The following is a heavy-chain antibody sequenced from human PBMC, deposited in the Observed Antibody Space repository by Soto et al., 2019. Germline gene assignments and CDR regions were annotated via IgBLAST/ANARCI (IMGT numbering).Heavy chain of an antibody. D-gene: IGHD3-22*01. CDR2: LIPIYSTP. CDR3: AGNYYHNSGRTPPFDP. Sequence: SVKVSCKASGGTFGSYAISWVRQAPGQGLEWMGGLIPIYSTPTYGQDFQGRVTMTADESTTTAYMELSSLTSDDTAVYYCAGNYYHNSGRTPPFDPWGHGTLVTVSS. J-gene: IGHJ5*02. CDR1: GGTFGSYA. V-gene: IGHV1-69*13.